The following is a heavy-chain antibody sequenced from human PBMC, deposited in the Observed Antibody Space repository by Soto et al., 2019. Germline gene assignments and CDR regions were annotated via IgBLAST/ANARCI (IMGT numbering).Heavy chain of an antibody. CDR2: ISDDESKK. CDR1: GFTFSSYV. V-gene: IGHV3-30-3*01. Sequence: QVQLVESGGGVVQPGRSLRPSCVASGFTFSSYVMHWVRQAPGKGLEWVALISDDESKKYYADSVKGRFTISRDNSKNTLFLQMNSLISEDTAVYYCARTAGGRVRGALDIWGQGIMVTVSS. J-gene: IGHJ3*02. CDR3: ARTAGGRVRGALDI. D-gene: IGHD6-13*01.